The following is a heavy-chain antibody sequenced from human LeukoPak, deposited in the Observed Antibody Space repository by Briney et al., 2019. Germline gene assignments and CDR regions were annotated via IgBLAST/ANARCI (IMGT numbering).Heavy chain of an antibody. V-gene: IGHV3-7*01. CDR1: GFSVGRPW. D-gene: IGHD3-22*01. CDR3: ARGGSDSSRYWVY. J-gene: IGHJ4*02. Sequence: LAGGCLCLFCAAAGFSVGRPWMAWGRQTRGGCRGCVVTVRDDGREKSYADSVKGRFTISRDNAENSLFLQMTGLRVGDTAVYYCARGGSDSSRYWVYWGQGTLVTVSS. CDR2: VRDDGREK.